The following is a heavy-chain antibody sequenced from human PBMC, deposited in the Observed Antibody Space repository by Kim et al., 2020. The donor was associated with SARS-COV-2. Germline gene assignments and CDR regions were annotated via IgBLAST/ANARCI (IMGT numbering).Heavy chain of an antibody. CDR3: TKDLGNYYDG. CDR2: IRSKAFVGTT. D-gene: IGHD3-3*01. CDR1: GFTFGDYA. V-gene: IGHV3-49*03. Sequence: GGSLRLSCTASGFTFGDYAMSWFRQAPGKGLVWVCGIRSKAFVGTTEDATSVKGRFTISGDDSKSIAYLQMISLKTEDTAVYYCTKDLGNYYDGWGQGTLVTVSS. J-gene: IGHJ4*02.